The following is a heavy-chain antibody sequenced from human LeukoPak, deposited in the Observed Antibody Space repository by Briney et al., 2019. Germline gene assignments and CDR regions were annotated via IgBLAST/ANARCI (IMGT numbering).Heavy chain of an antibody. Sequence: GGSLRLSCAASGFTFVNYAMSWVRQAPGKGLEWVSAVVGNGGTTFYADSVRGRFTISRDNSNLYLQMNSLRAEDTAIYYCARDIGNSGFNLDYWGQGTPVTVSS. J-gene: IGHJ4*02. V-gene: IGHV3-23*01. D-gene: IGHD5-12*01. CDR3: ARDIGNSGFNLDY. CDR2: VVGNGGTT. CDR1: GFTFVNYA.